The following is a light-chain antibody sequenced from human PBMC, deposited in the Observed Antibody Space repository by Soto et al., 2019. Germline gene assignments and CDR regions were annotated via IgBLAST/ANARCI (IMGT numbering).Light chain of an antibody. CDR1: ISNIGAGYD. CDR2: DDN. Sequence: VLTHPPSVSGAPGQRVAISCAGSISNIGAGYDLHWYQHLPGTAPKLLIYDDNNRPSGVPDRFSGSRSGTSASLAITGLQAEDEADYYCQSFDSALSAYVFGTGTKVTVL. J-gene: IGLJ1*01. V-gene: IGLV1-40*01. CDR3: QSFDSALSAYV.